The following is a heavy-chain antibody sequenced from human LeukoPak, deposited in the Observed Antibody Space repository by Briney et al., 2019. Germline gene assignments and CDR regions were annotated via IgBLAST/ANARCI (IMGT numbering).Heavy chain of an antibody. CDR3: ARLVSCSGGSCYPYYHYYGMDV. CDR1: GYSFTSYW. J-gene: IGHJ6*02. Sequence: GESLKISCKGSGYSFTSYWIGWVRQMPGKGLEWMGIIYPGDSDTRYSPSFQGQVTISADKSISTAYLQWSSLKASDTAMYYCARLVSCSGGSCYPYYHYYGMDVWGQGTTVTVSS. V-gene: IGHV5-51*01. D-gene: IGHD2-15*01. CDR2: IYPGDSDT.